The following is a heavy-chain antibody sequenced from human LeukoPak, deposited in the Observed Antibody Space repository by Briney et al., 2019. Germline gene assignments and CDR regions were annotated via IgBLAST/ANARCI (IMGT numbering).Heavy chain of an antibody. CDR1: GFTFSSYW. CDR2: IKQDGSEE. Sequence: SGGSLRLSCAASGFTFSSYWMSWVRQAPGKGLEWVANIKQDGSEEYYVDSVKGRFTISRDNAKNSLYLQMNSLRAEDTAVYYCARNTRSWYDYYYYYYMDVWGKGTTVTVSS. CDR3: ARNTRSWYDYYYYYYMDV. D-gene: IGHD2-15*01. V-gene: IGHV3-7*01. J-gene: IGHJ6*03.